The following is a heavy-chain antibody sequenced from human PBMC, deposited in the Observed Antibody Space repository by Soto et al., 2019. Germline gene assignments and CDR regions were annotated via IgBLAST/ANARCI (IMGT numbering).Heavy chain of an antibody. D-gene: IGHD6-13*01. V-gene: IGHV4-59*11. CDR3: ARDYGFSSDY. CDR1: GGSMSNHY. CDR2: IHYSGNT. Sequence: SETLSLTCTVSGGSMSNHYWSWLRQPPGKGLEWIGYIHYSGNTDYNPSLQSRVTISIDTSKNQISLNLHSVTTADTAVYYCARDYGFSSDYWGQGTLVTVS. J-gene: IGHJ4*02.